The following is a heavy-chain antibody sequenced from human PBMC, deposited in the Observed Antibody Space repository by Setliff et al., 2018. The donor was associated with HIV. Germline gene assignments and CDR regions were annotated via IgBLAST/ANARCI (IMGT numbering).Heavy chain of an antibody. D-gene: IGHD6-13*01. CDR2: INAGNGNT. CDR3: ARGEGSSWYNGGWFDP. CDR1: GYSFTRNF. J-gene: IGHJ5*02. Sequence: ASVKVSCKASGYSFTRNFVHWVRQAPGQRLEWMRWINAGNGNTKYSQKFQGRVTISRDTSASTVYMELNSLRSEDTAVYYCARGEGSSWYNGGWFDPWGQGTLVTVSS. V-gene: IGHV1-3*01.